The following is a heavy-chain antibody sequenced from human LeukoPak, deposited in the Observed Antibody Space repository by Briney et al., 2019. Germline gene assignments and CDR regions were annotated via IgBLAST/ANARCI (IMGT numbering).Heavy chain of an antibody. J-gene: IGHJ4*02. CDR2: IIPILGIA. CDR3: ASQRRITIFGVVIPFDY. Sequence: SVKVSFKASGGTFSSYAISWVRQAPGQGLEWMGRIIPILGIANYAQKFQGRVTITADKSTSTAYMELSSLRSEDTAVYYCASQRRITIFGVVIPFDYWGQGTLVTVSS. CDR1: GGTFSSYA. V-gene: IGHV1-69*04. D-gene: IGHD3-3*01.